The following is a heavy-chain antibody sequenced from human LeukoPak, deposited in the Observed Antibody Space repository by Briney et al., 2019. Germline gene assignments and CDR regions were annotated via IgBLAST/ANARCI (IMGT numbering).Heavy chain of an antibody. D-gene: IGHD3-22*01. V-gene: IGHV3-48*04. CDR3: ARAIGTYNWFDP. Sequence: PGGSLRLSCAASGFTLRSYTMNWVRQAPGKGLEWVSYISSSNTIYYADSVKGRFTISRDNAKNSLYLEMNSLRAEDTAVYYCARAIGTYNWFDPWGQGTLVTVSS. CDR1: GFTLRSYT. CDR2: ISSSNTI. J-gene: IGHJ5*02.